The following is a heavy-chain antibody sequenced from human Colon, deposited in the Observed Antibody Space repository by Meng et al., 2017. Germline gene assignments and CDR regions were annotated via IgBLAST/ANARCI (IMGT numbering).Heavy chain of an antibody. J-gene: IGHJ4*02. CDR3: GRGNCGYKDW. CDR2: IYISDYDPSSGSA. Sequence: SETLSLTCAVSGGSFSSGNYYWSWIRQPAGKGLEWIGGIYISDYDPSSGSAYYNPSLGSRVTLSIDKSKNQFSLNLNSVTAADTAVYFCGRGNCGYKDWWGPGTLVTVSS. D-gene: IGHD5-24*01. CDR1: GGSFSSGNYY. V-gene: IGHV4-61*02.